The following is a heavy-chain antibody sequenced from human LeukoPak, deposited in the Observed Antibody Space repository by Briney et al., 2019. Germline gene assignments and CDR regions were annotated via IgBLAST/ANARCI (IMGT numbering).Heavy chain of an antibody. CDR1: GGSISSYY. V-gene: IGHV4-4*09. CDR2: IYTSGST. D-gene: IGHD6-13*01. Sequence: SETLSLTCSVSGGSISSYYWSWIRQPPGKGLEWIGYIYTSGSTNYNPSLKSRVTISVDTSKNQFSLKLSSVTAADTAVYYCAITSQQQLTNPSDRYFDYWAREPWSPSPQ. J-gene: IGHJ4*02. CDR3: AITSQQQLTNPSDRYFDY.